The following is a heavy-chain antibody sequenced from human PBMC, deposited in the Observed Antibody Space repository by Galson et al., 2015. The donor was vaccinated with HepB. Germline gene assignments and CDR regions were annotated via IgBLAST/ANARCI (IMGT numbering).Heavy chain of an antibody. CDR3: ARALKKQVGSCRGGNCYYFES. CDR2: IFWDDDK. D-gene: IGHD2-15*01. CDR1: GFSVTTRGVG. J-gene: IGHJ4*02. V-gene: IGHV2-5*02. Sequence: PALVKPTQTLALTCTLSGFSVTTRGVGVGWFRQPPGKALEWLALIFWDDDKRYSPSLGNRLTIIKDSSRSQVVLTLINVDPVDTATFYCARALKKQVGSCRGGNCYYFESWGQGTLVTVSS.